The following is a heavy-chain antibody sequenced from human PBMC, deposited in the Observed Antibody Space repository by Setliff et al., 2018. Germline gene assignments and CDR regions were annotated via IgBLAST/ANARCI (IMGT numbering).Heavy chain of an antibody. CDR3: VRDAGDGYGVDAYAGGGFDF. CDR1: GDSISSRRNY. Sequence: KLSETLSLTCTVSGDSISSRRNYWGWFRQPAGKELEWIGQIYTSWSTNYNPSLKSRVTISLDTSKNQFSLKVTSVTAADTAVYYCVRDAGDGYGVDAYAGGGFDFWGQGTMVTVSS. J-gene: IGHJ3*01. D-gene: IGHD4-17*01. V-gene: IGHV4-61*09. CDR2: IYTSWST.